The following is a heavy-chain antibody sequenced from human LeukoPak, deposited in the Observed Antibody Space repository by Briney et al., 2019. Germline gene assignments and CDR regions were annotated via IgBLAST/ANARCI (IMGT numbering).Heavy chain of an antibody. Sequence: GGSLRLSCAPSGFAFSNYGMHWVRQTPGKGLEWVAVISSDGDKTYYADSVKGRFTVSRDKSADTLYLQMNSLKHEDTAVYYCAKEQTWISVPVYFEDWGQGTLVTVSS. V-gene: IGHV3-30*18. CDR2: ISSDGDKT. CDR3: AKEQTWISVPVYFED. J-gene: IGHJ4*02. CDR1: GFAFSNYG. D-gene: IGHD5-12*01.